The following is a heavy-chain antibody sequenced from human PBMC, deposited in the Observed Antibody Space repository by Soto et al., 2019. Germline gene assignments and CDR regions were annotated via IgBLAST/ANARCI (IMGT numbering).Heavy chain of an antibody. CDR1: GFTFSNAW. D-gene: IGHD6-19*01. Sequence: GGSLRLSCAASGFTFSNAWMSWVRQAPGKGLEWVGRIKSKTDGGTTDYAAPVKGRFTISRDDSKNTLYLQMNSLKTEDTAVYYCTTVRYSSGWYWSRWEYYFDYWGQGTLVTVSS. CDR3: TTVRYSSGWYWSRWEYYFDY. V-gene: IGHV3-15*01. CDR2: IKSKTDGGTT. J-gene: IGHJ4*02.